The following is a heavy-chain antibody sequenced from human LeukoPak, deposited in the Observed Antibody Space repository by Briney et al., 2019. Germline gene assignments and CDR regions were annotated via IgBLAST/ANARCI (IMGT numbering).Heavy chain of an antibody. CDR2: IYTSGST. J-gene: IGHJ3*02. D-gene: IGHD3-22*01. V-gene: IGHV4-39*07. Sequence: SETLSLTCTVSGGSISSSSYYWGWIRQPPGKGLEWIGRIYTSGSTNYNPSLKSRVTISVDTSKNQFSLKLSSVTAADTAVYYCARGEDYYDSSGYYLDAFDIWGQGTMVTVSS. CDR3: ARGEDYYDSSGYYLDAFDI. CDR1: GGSISSSSYY.